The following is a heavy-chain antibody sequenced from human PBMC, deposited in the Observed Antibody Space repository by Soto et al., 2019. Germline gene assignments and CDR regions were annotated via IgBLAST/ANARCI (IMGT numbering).Heavy chain of an antibody. CDR3: ARDIYYDASGYFDY. CDR1: GFTFSNAW. D-gene: IGHD3-22*01. CDR2: TSYDGGDQ. Sequence: GGSLRLSCAASGFTFSNAWMNWVRQAPGRGLEWLAFTSYDGGDQYYAESVKGRFTISRDNSKKTLYLHMNGLSAEDTAVYFCARDIYYDASGYFDYWGQGTQVTVSS. J-gene: IGHJ4*02. V-gene: IGHV3-30*14.